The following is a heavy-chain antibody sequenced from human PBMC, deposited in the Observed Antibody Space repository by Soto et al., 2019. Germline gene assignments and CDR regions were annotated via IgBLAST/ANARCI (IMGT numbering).Heavy chain of an antibody. Sequence: SETLSLTCTVSGGSISSSSYYWGWIRQPPGKGLEWIGSIYYSGSTYYNPSLKSRVTISVDTSKNQFSLKLSSVTAADTAVYYCARQRFVTGVGYWGRGTLVTVSS. CDR1: GGSISSSSYY. J-gene: IGHJ4*02. V-gene: IGHV4-39*01. D-gene: IGHD3-3*01. CDR2: IYYSGST. CDR3: ARQRFVTGVGY.